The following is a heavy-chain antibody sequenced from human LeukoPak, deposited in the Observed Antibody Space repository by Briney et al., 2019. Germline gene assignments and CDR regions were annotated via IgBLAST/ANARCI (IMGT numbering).Heavy chain of an antibody. CDR2: IGGSGGST. J-gene: IGHJ4*02. CDR1: GFTFSSYA. D-gene: IGHD1-26*01. V-gene: IGHV3-23*01. Sequence: GGSLRLSCAASGFTFSSYAMSWVRQAPGKGLEWVSAIGGSGGSTYYADSVKGRFTISRDNSKNTLYLQMNSLRAEDTAVYYCAKDDTYYFGNYWGQGTLVTVSS. CDR3: AKDDTYYFGNY.